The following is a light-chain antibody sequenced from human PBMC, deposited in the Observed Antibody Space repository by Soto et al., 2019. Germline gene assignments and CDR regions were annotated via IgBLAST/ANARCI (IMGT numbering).Light chain of an antibody. J-gene: IGLJ1*01. CDR3: CSYTDSRTHI. V-gene: IGLV2-8*01. CDR2: EVN. Sequence: QSVLTQPPSASGSPGQSVAISCTGTSSDVGGYNYVSWYQQHPGKAPKLMIYEVNKRPSGVPDRFSGSKSDNTASLTVSGLQADDEADYYCCSYTDSRTHIFGSGAKVTVL. CDR1: SSDVGGYNY.